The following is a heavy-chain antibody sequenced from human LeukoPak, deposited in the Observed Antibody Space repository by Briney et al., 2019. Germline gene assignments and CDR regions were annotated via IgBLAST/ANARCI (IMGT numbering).Heavy chain of an antibody. D-gene: IGHD6-13*01. CDR1: GFTFSSYS. Sequence: PGGSLRLSCAASGFTFSSYSMSWVRQAPGKGLEWGSAISGSGGSTYYADSVKGRFTISRDNSKNTLYLQMNSLRAEDTAVYYCAKDKYSSSWNAFDIWGQGTMVTVSS. CDR3: AKDKYSSSWNAFDI. J-gene: IGHJ3*02. V-gene: IGHV3-23*01. CDR2: ISGSGGST.